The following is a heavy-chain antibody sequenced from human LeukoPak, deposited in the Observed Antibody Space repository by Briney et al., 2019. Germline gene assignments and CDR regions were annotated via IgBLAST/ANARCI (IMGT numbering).Heavy chain of an antibody. CDR2: ISSSSTYM. CDR1: GFTFSTYT. D-gene: IGHD3-16*01. J-gene: IGHJ4*02. CDR3: ARPEGGDYFDY. V-gene: IGHV3-21*01. Sequence: PGGSLRLSCAASGFTFSTYTMNWVRQAPGKGLEWVSSISSSSTYMYYADSVKGRFTISRDDAENSLYLQMNSLRAEDTAVYYCARPEGGDYFDYWGQGTLVTVSS.